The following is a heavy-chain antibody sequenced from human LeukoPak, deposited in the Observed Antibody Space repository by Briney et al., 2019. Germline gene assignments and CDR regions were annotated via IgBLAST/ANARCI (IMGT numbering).Heavy chain of an antibody. CDR1: GFTFSSYA. Sequence: PGEFLRLSCAASGFTFSSYAMTWVRQAPGKGLEWVSSISGSGDNTYYADSVKGRLTISRDNSKNTLYLQMNSLRAEDTAVYYCAKAISGSNAVADYWGQGTLVTVSS. D-gene: IGHD1-26*01. J-gene: IGHJ4*02. CDR3: AKAISGSNAVADY. V-gene: IGHV3-23*01. CDR2: ISGSGDNT.